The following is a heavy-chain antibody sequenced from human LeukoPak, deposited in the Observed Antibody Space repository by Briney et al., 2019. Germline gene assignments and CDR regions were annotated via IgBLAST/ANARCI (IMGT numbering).Heavy chain of an antibody. J-gene: IGHJ4*02. CDR2: INPISGGT. D-gene: IGHD1-26*01. CDR1: GYTFTGSY. V-gene: IGHV1-2*02. Sequence: ASVKVSCKASGYTFTGSYMHWVRQAPGQGLEWMGWINPISGGTKYAQNFQGKVTMTRDTSSSTDYMELSSLRSDDTAVYYCARRSGTFTDFDYWGQGTLVTVSS. CDR3: ARRSGTFTDFDY.